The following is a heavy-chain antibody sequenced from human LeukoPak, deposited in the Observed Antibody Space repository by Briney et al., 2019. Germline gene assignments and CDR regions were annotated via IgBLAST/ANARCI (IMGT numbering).Heavy chain of an antibody. V-gene: IGHV3-23*01. CDR1: GFTFNNYA. CDR3: AKSLYSSGWLADY. D-gene: IGHD6-19*01. Sequence: GGSLRLSCAAAGFTFNNYAMSWVRQAPGKGLEWVSAISGSGERIYYADSVKGRFTISRDNSKNTLSLQMNSLRAEDTAVYYCAKSLYSSGWLADYWGQGTLVTVSS. CDR2: ISGSGERI. J-gene: IGHJ4*02.